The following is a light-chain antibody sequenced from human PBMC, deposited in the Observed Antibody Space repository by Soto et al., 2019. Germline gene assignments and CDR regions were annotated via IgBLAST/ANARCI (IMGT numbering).Light chain of an antibody. J-gene: IGLJ1*01. CDR1: NIGNKS. CDR2: DDS. Sequence: SYDLTQPPSVSVAPGQTARITCGGFNIGNKSVHWYQQKPGQAPVLVVYDDSDRPSGIPERFSGSNSGNTATLTISRVEDGDEADYYCQVWDRVSESYVFGTGTKVTVL. CDR3: QVWDRVSESYV. V-gene: IGLV3-21*02.